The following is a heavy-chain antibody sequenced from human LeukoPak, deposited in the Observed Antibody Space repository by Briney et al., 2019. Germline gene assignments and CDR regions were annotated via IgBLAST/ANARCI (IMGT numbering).Heavy chain of an antibody. Sequence: ASVNFSCKASGYTFTSYDINWARQATRQGLEWMGLMNPNSGNTGSAQKFQGIVTMTRNTPISTAYTELSSLTSEDTAVFYCARPSSGWYTISNYWGQGTLVTVSS. J-gene: IGHJ4*02. D-gene: IGHD6-19*01. CDR3: ARPSSGWYTISNY. CDR1: GYTFTSYD. CDR2: MNPNSGNT. V-gene: IGHV1-8*01.